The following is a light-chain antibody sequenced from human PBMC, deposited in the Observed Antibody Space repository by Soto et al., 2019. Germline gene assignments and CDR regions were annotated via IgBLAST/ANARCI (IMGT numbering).Light chain of an antibody. CDR3: QQRNNWPPF. V-gene: IGKV1-12*01. Sequence: DIQMTQSPSSVSASVVGRVTITFRSSQGLSSYLAWYQQKPGKAPKLLIHKTSNLESGVPLRFSGSGSGTEFTLTISSLEPEDFAVYYCQQRNNWPPFFGPGTKVDI. J-gene: IGKJ3*01. CDR2: KTS. CDR1: QGLSSY.